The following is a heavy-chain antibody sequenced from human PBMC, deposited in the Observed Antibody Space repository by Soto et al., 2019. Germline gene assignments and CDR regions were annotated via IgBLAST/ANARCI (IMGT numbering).Heavy chain of an antibody. CDR1: GYTFTGYY. Sequence: ASVKVSCKASGYTFTGYYMHWVRQAPGQGLEWMGWINPNSGGTNYAQKFQGRATMTRDTSISTAYMELSRLRSDDTAVYYCARFPTSGYPYYFDYWGQGTLVTVSS. CDR2: INPNSGGT. D-gene: IGHD3-3*01. CDR3: ARFPTSGYPYYFDY. J-gene: IGHJ4*02. V-gene: IGHV1-2*02.